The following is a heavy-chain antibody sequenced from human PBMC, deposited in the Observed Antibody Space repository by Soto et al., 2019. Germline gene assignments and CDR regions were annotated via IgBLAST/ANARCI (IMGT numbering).Heavy chain of an antibody. D-gene: IGHD2-2*01. Sequence: QVQLVQSGAEVKKPGSSVKVSCKAPGGTFSSYTINWVRQAPGQGLEWMGRIIPIFGMANYAQKFQGRVTITADESTSTAYRQLSSLRSEDTGLYYCAREEAQYQLLHSYYYMDVWGKGTTVTVSS. J-gene: IGHJ6*03. CDR1: GGTFSSYT. CDR3: AREEAQYQLLHSYYYMDV. CDR2: IIPIFGMA. V-gene: IGHV1-69*08.